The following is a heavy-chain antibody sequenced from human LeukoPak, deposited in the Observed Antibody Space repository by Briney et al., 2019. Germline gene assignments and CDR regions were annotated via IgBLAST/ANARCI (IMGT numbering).Heavy chain of an antibody. CDR3: ARETNDFWSGYYSAGYYYYMDV. D-gene: IGHD3-3*01. CDR2: IKQDGSEK. V-gene: IGHV3-7*01. Sequence: GGSLRLSCAASGFTFSSYWMSWVRQAPGKGLEWVANIKQDGSEKYYVDSVKGRFTISRNNAKNSLYLQMNSLRAEDTAVYYCARETNDFWSGYYSAGYYYYMDVWGKGTTVTVSS. CDR1: GFTFSSYW. J-gene: IGHJ6*03.